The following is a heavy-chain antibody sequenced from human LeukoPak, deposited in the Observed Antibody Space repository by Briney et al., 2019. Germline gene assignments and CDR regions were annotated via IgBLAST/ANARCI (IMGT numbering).Heavy chain of an antibody. V-gene: IGHV1-69*02. J-gene: IGHJ4*02. CDR3: ASLENDYPADY. D-gene: IGHD4-11*01. Sequence: SVKVSCKASGGTFSSYTISWVRQAPGQGLEWMGRIIPILGIANYAQKFQGRVTITADKSTCTAYMELSSLRSEDTAVYYCASLENDYPADYLGQGTLVTGSP. CDR1: GGTFSSYT. CDR2: IIPILGIA.